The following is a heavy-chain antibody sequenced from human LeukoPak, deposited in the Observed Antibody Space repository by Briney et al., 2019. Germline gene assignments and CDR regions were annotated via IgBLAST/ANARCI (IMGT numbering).Heavy chain of an antibody. CDR2: IYYSGST. CDR1: GGSISSSSYY. CDR3: ARDKSITIFGVVIDAFDI. D-gene: IGHD3-3*01. J-gene: IGHJ3*02. Sequence: PSETLSLTCTVSGGSISSSSYYWGWIRQPPGKGLEWIGSIYYSGSTYYNPSLKSRVTISVDTSKNQFSLKLSSVTAADTAVYYCARDKSITIFGVVIDAFDIWGQGTMVTVSS. V-gene: IGHV4-39*07.